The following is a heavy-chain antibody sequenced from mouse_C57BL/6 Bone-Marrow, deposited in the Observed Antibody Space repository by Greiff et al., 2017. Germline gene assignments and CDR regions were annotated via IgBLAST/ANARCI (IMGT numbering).Heavy chain of an antibody. CDR2: IYPGSGST. V-gene: IGHV1-55*01. CDR3: AGSYEYFDV. CDR1: GYTFTSYW. D-gene: IGHD1-1*02. J-gene: IGHJ1*03. Sequence: QVQLKQPGAELVEPGASVKMSCKASGYTFTSYWITWVKQRPGQGLEWIGDIYPGSGSTNYNEKFKSKATLTVDTSSSTAYMQLSSLTSEDSAVYYCAGSYEYFDVWGTGTTVTVSS.